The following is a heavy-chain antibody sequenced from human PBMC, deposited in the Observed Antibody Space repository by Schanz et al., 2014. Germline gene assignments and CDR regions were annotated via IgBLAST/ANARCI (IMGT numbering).Heavy chain of an antibody. CDR3: VRDSFCAFDY. CDR2: ISGSGGST. V-gene: IGHV3-23*01. CDR1: GFTFSSYA. J-gene: IGHJ4*02. D-gene: IGHD3-3*01. Sequence: EVQLLESGGGLVQPGGSLRLSCAASGFTFSSYAMSWVRQAPGKGLEWVSAISGSGGSTYYADSVKGRFTMSRDNAKNSVFLQMNSLRAEDAAVYYCVRDSFCAFDYWGQGTLVTVSS.